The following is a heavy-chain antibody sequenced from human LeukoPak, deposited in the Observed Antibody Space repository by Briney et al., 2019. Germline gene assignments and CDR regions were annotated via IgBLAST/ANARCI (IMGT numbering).Heavy chain of an antibody. D-gene: IGHD1-7*01. J-gene: IGHJ5*02. Sequence: SQTLSLTCTVSGGSISGGNYYWSWIRQPAGKGLEWIGRISTSGSTNFNPSLKSRVTISVDTSKNQFSLNLSSVTAADTAVYYCARGQSGWNYNWFDPWGQGILVTVSS. V-gene: IGHV4-61*02. CDR3: ARGQSGWNYNWFDP. CDR2: ISTSGST. CDR1: GGSISGGNYY.